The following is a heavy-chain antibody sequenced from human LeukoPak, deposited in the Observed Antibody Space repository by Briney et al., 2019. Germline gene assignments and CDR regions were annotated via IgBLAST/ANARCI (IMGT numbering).Heavy chain of an antibody. CDR2: IKQDGSDK. V-gene: IGHV3-7*04. Sequence: GGSLRLSCAASGFTFSSFWMSWVRQAPGKGLECVANIKQDGSDKYYVDSVKGRFTISRDNAKNSLYLQMNSLRAEDTAVYYCARDPYSSFFGAFDIWGQGAMVTVSS. J-gene: IGHJ3*02. CDR1: GFTFSSFW. D-gene: IGHD3-22*01. CDR3: ARDPYSSFFGAFDI.